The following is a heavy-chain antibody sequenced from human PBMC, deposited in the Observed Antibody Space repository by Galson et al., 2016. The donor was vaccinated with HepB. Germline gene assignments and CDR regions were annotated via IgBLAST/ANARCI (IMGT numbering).Heavy chain of an antibody. D-gene: IGHD2-15*01. V-gene: IGHV3-30-3*01. CDR1: GFTFSSYS. CDR2: ISYDGSNK. CDR3: AREYCTGGSCYQGDTDI. J-gene: IGHJ3*02. Sequence: SLRLSCAASGFTFSSYSMHWVRQAPGKGLEWVAVISYDGSNKYSADSVKGRFTISRDISKNTLYLQMNSLRPEDTAVYYFAREYCTGGSCYQGDTDIWGQGTMVTVSS.